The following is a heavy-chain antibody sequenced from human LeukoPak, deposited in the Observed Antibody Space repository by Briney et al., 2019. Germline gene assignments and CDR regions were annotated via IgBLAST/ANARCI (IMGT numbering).Heavy chain of an antibody. CDR2: IIPILGIA. J-gene: IGHJ6*02. D-gene: IGHD3-10*01. V-gene: IGHV1-69*04. Sequence: SVKVSCKASGGTFSSYAISWVRQAPGQGLEWMGRIIPILGIANYAQKFQGRVTITADKSTSTAYMELSSLRSEDTAVYYCARAGKYYYYYYGMDVWGQGTTVTVSS. CDR3: ARAGKYYYYYYGMDV. CDR1: GGTFSSYA.